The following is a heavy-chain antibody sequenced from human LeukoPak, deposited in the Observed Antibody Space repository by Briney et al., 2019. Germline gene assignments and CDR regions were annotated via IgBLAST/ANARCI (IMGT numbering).Heavy chain of an antibody. J-gene: IGHJ5*02. D-gene: IGHD3-10*01. CDR1: GGSISSYY. V-gene: IGHV4-4*07. Sequence: SETLSLTCTVSGGSISSYYWSWIRQPAGPGLEWIGRIYICGSTNYNPPLKSRVTMSVDTSKNHFSLKLSSVTAADTAVYYCARDVYYGSGSYFPPVGWFDPWGQGTLVTVSS. CDR3: ARDVYYGSGSYFPPVGWFDP. CDR2: IYICGST.